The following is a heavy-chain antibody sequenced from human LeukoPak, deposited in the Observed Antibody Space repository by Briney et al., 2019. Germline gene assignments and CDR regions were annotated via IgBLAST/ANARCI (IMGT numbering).Heavy chain of an antibody. V-gene: IGHV3-23*01. J-gene: IGHJ5*02. CDR3: AKDAGLTGGLNWFDP. D-gene: IGHD7-27*01. Sequence: PGGSLRLSCAASGFTFSSYAMSWVRQAPGKGLEWVSAISGSGGSTYYADSVKGRFTISRDNSKNTLYLKMNSLRAEDTAVYYCAKDAGLTGGLNWFDPWGQGTLVTVSS. CDR2: ISGSGGST. CDR1: GFTFSSYA.